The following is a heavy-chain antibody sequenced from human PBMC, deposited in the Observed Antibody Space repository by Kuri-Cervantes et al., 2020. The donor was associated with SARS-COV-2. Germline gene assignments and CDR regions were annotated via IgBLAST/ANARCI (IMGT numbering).Heavy chain of an antibody. D-gene: IGHD3-3*01. CDR1: GGTFSSYA. V-gene: IGHV1-69*13. CDR2: IIPIFGTA. J-gene: IGHJ4*02. Sequence: SVKVSCKASGGTFSSYAISWVRQAPGQGLEWMGVIIPIFGTANYAQKFQGRVTITADESTSTAYMELSSLRSEDTAVYYCARALTIFSPGYFDYWGQGTLVTVSS. CDR3: ARALTIFSPGYFDY.